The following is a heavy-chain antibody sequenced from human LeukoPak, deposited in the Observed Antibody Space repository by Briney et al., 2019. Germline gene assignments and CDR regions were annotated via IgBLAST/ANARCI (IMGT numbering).Heavy chain of an antibody. CDR3: ARVGYDYGGNPDYYYYGMDV. J-gene: IGHJ6*02. V-gene: IGHV4-59*01. D-gene: IGHD4-23*01. CDR1: GGSISSYY. CDR2: IYYSGST. Sequence: SETLSLTCTVSGGSISSYYWSWIRQPPGKGLEWIGYIYYSGSTNYNPSLKSRVTISVDTSKNQFSLKLSSVTAADTAVYYCARVGYDYGGNPDYYYYGMDVWGQGTTVTVPS.